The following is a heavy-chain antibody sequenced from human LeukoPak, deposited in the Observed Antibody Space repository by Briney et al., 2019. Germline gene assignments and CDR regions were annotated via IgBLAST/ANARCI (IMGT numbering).Heavy chain of an antibody. CDR1: GGSFSGYY. CDR3: ARLFVVVPAAIRRRSSPNWFDP. CDR2: INHSGST. V-gene: IGHV4-34*01. J-gene: IGHJ5*02. D-gene: IGHD2-2*01. Sequence: SETLSLTCAVYGGSFSGYYWSWIRQPPGKGLEWIGEINHSGSTNCNPSLKSRVTISVDTSKNQFSLKLSSVTAADTAVYYCARLFVVVPAAIRRRSSPNWFDPWGQGTLVTVSS.